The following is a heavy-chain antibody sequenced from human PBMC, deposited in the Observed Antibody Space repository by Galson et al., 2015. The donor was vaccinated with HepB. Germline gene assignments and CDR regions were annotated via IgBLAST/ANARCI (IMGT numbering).Heavy chain of an antibody. D-gene: IGHD3-22*01. CDR1: GFIFRSYV. CDR2: ISQSGGTA. Sequence: SLRLSCAASGFIFRSYVMSWVRQAPGKRLEWVSAISQSGGTANYVDSVKGRFSMSRDNSKNILYLQMNSLRAEDTALYYCARDLPYDNARNYHDSWGQGTLVTVSS. CDR3: ARDLPYDNARNYHDS. J-gene: IGHJ4*02. V-gene: IGHV3-23*01.